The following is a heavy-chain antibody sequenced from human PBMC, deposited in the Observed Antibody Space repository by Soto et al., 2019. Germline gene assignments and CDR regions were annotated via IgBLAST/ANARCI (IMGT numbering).Heavy chain of an antibody. V-gene: IGHV3-11*01. D-gene: IGHD1-26*01. CDR2: ISSSGFTI. J-gene: IGHJ3*02. Sequence: QVHLVESGGGLVKPGGSLRLYCAASGFTFSDSYMNWIRQAPGKGLEWISYISSSGFTIFYADSVKGRFTISRDNSNNSLYLQMNSLRAEDTAVYYCATGLKRELLGGAFESWGQGTMVTVSS. CDR1: GFTFSDSY. CDR3: ATGLKRELLGGAFES.